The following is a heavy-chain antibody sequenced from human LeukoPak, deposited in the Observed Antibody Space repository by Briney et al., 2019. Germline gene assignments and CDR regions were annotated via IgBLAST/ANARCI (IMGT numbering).Heavy chain of an antibody. D-gene: IGHD1-20*01. J-gene: IGHJ4*02. V-gene: IGHV3-74*01. CDR2: IKSDGITI. CDR1: GFTFSNYM. Sequence: GGSLRLSCAASGFTFSNYMMHWVRQAPGKGLAWVSRIKSDGITITYADSVKGRFTISRDNAKNTLYLQMNSLRAEDTAVYYCLRDLNWSLDQWGQGTLVTVSS. CDR3: LRDLNWSLDQ.